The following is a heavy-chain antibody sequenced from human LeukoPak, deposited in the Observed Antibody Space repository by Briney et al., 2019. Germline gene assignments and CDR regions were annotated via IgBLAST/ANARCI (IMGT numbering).Heavy chain of an antibody. CDR1: GFTFSNFW. V-gene: IGHV3-7*03. CDR3: AKAPDKYYHYYGMDV. J-gene: IGHJ6*02. Sequence: GGSLRLSCTASGFTFSNFWMGWVRQAPGKGLEWVANIKQDETEKFYLGSVKGRFTISRDNAKNSLYLQMNSLRVEDTALYYCAKAPDKYYHYYGMDVWGQGTTVTVSS. CDR2: IKQDETEK.